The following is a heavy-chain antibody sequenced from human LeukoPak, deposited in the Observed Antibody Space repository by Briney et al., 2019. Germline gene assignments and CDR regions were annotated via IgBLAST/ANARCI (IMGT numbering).Heavy chain of an antibody. J-gene: IGHJ4*02. D-gene: IGHD6-19*01. Sequence: GESLKISCDGSGYSFTSNWIGWVRQMPGKGLEWMGIVYPSDSDTKYSPSFQGQVTISADKSINTAYLQWSSLRASDTAMYFCTRLDSSGYYYWGRGTRVTVSS. V-gene: IGHV5-51*01. CDR1: GYSFTSNW. CDR2: VYPSDSDT. CDR3: TRLDSSGYYY.